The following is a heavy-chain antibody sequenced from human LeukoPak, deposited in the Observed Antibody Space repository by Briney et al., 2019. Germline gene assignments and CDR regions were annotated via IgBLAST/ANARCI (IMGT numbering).Heavy chain of an antibody. CDR2: IYYSGST. CDR3: ASSYGDRDY. CDR1: GGSVSSADYY. D-gene: IGHD4-17*01. Sequence: SETLSLTCTVSGGSVSSADYYWSWIRQPPGKGLEWIGYIYYSGSTNYNPSLKSRVTISVDTSKNQFSLKLSSVTAADTAVYYCASSYGDRDYWGQGTLVTVSS. V-gene: IGHV4-61*08. J-gene: IGHJ4*02.